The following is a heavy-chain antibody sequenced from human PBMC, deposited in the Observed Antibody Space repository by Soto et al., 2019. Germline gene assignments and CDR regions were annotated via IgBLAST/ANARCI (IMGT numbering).Heavy chain of an antibody. V-gene: IGHV1-2*02. CDR2: INPKNGGT. D-gene: IGHD6-13*01. CDR3: VTGEGSSWPYNAFDI. CDR1: GYTFTGYY. Sequence: VASVKVSCKASGYTFTGYYMHWVRQAPGQGLEWMGWINPKNGGTNYPQKFQGRVTMTRDTSISTGYMELSRLRSDDTAMYYCVTGEGSSWPYNAFDIWGQGTMVTVSS. J-gene: IGHJ3*02.